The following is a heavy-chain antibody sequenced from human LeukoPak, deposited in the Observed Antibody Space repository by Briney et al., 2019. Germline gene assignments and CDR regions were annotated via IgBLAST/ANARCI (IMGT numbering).Heavy chain of an antibody. Sequence: ASVKVSCKASGYTFTSYDINWVRQATGQGLEWMGWMNPNSGNTGYAQRFQGRVTMTRNTSISTAYMELSSLRSEDTAVYYCARGDYDILTGYYSPWGQGTLVTVSS. D-gene: IGHD3-9*01. V-gene: IGHV1-8*01. CDR3: ARGDYDILTGYYSP. CDR1: GYTFTSYD. CDR2: MNPNSGNT. J-gene: IGHJ5*02.